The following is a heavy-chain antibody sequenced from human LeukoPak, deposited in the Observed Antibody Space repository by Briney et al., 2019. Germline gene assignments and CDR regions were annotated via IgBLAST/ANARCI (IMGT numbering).Heavy chain of an antibody. V-gene: IGHV4-59*08. D-gene: IGHD2-15*01. Sequence: SETLSLTCTVSGSSINSYYWSWIRQPPGKGLEWLAYTHYSADSNNNPSVRSRVSMSLDASKNQVSLRLSSVSAADTAVYFCSRLGYCSGGCCYFDYWGQGILVTVAS. CDR3: SRLGYCSGGCCYFDY. CDR1: GSSINSYY. CDR2: THYSADS. J-gene: IGHJ4*02.